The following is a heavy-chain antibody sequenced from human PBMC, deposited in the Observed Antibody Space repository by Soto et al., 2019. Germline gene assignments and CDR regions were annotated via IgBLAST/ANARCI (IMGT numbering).Heavy chain of an antibody. Sequence: QLQLQESGPGLVKPSETLSLTCTVSGGSVTSSSCYWGWIRQPPGKGLEWIGDIYHTGTTYYNPSLKSRVTIYVYTSTEQFSLKLSSVTAADTAMYYWVRLTSMIPGASHGRSNWFVPSGPGTMVSVAS. D-gene: IGHD3-22*01. CDR3: VRLTSMIPGASHGRSNWFVP. J-gene: IGHJ5*02. CDR2: IYHTGTT. V-gene: IGHV4-39*01. CDR1: GGSVTSSSCY.